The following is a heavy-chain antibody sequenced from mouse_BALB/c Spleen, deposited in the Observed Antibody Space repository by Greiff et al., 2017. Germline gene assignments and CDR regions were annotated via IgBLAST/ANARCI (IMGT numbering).Heavy chain of an antibody. CDR1: GFAFSSYD. CDR3: ARHGGGYYWYFDV. Sequence: EVMLVESGGGLVKPGGSLKLSCAASGFAFSSYDMSWVRQTPEKRLEWVAYISSGGGSTYYPDTVKGRFTISRDNAKNTLYLQMSSLKSEDTAMYYCARHGGGYYWYFDVWGAGTTVTVSS. V-gene: IGHV5-12-1*01. D-gene: IGHD1-1*02. J-gene: IGHJ1*01. CDR2: ISSGGGST.